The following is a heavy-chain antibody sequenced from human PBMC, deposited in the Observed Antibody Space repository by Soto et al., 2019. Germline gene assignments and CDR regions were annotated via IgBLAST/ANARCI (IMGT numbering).Heavy chain of an antibody. D-gene: IGHD3-10*01. V-gene: IGHV4-39*07. CDR2: IYYSGST. CDR1: GGSISSSSYY. Sequence: SETLSLTCTVSGGSISSSSYYWGWIRQPPGKGLEWIGSIYYSGSTNYNPSLKSRITISIDTSENQFSLKLGSVTAADTAVYYCARGQGYYFPFDYWGQGTLVTVSS. J-gene: IGHJ4*02. CDR3: ARGQGYYFPFDY.